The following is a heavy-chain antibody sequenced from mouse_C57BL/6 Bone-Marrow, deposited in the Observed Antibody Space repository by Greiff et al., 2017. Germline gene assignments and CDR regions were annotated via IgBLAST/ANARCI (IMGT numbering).Heavy chain of an antibody. J-gene: IGHJ2*01. CDR2: IYPTSGRT. CDR1: GYTFTSYW. CDR3: ARSGPLEQSFDY. V-gene: IGHV1-55*01. D-gene: IGHD3-1*01. Sequence: QVQLQQPGAELVKPGASVKMSCKASGYTFTSYWITWVKQRPGQGLEWIGDIYPTSGRTNYNEKFKSKAILTVDTSSNTAYMQLSSLTSEDSAVFYCARSGPLEQSFDYWGQGTTLTVSS.